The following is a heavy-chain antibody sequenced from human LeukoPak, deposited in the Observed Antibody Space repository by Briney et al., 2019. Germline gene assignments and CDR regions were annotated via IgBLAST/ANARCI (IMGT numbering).Heavy chain of an antibody. V-gene: IGHV4-39*07. CDR3: ASGYYDYVWGSYPQNWYFDL. CDR2: IYYSGST. Sequence: PSETLSLTCTVSGGSISSSSYYWGWIRQPPGKGLEWIGSIYYSGSTYYNPSLKSRVTISVDTSKNQFSLKLSSVTAADTAVYYCASGYYDYVWGSYPQNWYFDLWGRGTLVTVSS. J-gene: IGHJ2*01. D-gene: IGHD3-16*02. CDR1: GGSISSSSYY.